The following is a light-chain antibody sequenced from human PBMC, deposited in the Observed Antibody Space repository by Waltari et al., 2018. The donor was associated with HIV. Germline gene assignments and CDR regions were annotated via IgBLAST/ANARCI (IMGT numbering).Light chain of an antibody. V-gene: IGLV2-8*01. J-gene: IGLJ1*01. Sequence: HSALTQPPSASGSPGQSVTISCTGASSDVGACNYVSWYQQNPDKAPKLLIYDVTNRPSGVPCRFSGSKSGNTASLTVSGLQAEDEAHYYCSSYAGSGMSYAFGTGTKVTVL. CDR2: DVT. CDR1: SSDVGACNY. CDR3: SSYAGSGMSYA.